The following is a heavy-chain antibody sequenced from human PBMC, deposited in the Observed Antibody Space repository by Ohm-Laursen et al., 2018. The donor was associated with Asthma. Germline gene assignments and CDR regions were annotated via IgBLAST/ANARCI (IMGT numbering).Heavy chain of an antibody. CDR2: ISTASTFI. CDR1: VSTFSRYS. CDR3: ARIGPGSELPGREYTVHH. J-gene: IGHJ1*01. V-gene: IGHV3-21*01. Sequence: SLRLSCTASVSTFSRYSINWVRQAPGQGLEWVASISTASTFIYYTDSVRGRFTTSRDNANDLVYLQMKDLRAEDTALYDCARIGPGSELPGREYTVHHWGQGTLVTVSS. D-gene: IGHD5-18*01.